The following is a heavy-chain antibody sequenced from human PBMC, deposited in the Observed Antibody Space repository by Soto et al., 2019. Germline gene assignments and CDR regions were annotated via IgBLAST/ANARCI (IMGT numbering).Heavy chain of an antibody. Sequence: EVQLLESGGGFVQPGESLRLSCAASGFTFSLSAMSWVRQAPGRGLDWVSSLSGGGSTTDYADSVKGRFTISRDNSKNTVHLQMNSLRAEDKAVYYCAKGQEYDISTGCDYWGQGALVTVSS. V-gene: IGHV3-23*01. CDR1: GFTFSLSA. CDR2: LSGGGSTT. CDR3: AKGQEYDISTGCDY. D-gene: IGHD3-9*01. J-gene: IGHJ4*02.